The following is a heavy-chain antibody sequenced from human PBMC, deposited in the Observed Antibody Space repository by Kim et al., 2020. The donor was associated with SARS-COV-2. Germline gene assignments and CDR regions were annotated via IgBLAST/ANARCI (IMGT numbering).Heavy chain of an antibody. V-gene: IGHV4-34*01. CDR2: INHSGST. D-gene: IGHD3-10*01. J-gene: IGHJ4*02. CDR3: ARVGPHSGNNY. CDR1: GGSFSGYY. Sequence: SETLSLTCAVYGGSFSGYYWSWIRQPPGKGLEWIGEINHSGSTNYNPSLKSRVTISVDTSKNQFSLKLSSVTAADTAVYYCARVGPHSGNNYWGQGTLVTVSS.